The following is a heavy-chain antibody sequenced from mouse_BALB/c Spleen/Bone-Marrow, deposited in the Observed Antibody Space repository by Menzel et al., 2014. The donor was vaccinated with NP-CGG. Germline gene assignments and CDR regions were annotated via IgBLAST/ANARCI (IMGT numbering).Heavy chain of an antibody. V-gene: IGHV5-6*01. CDR3: ARLTPDYAMDY. CDR2: ISSGGSYT. CDR1: GFTFSNYG. Sequence: EVMLVESGGDLVKPGGSLKLSCAASGFTFSNYGMSWVRQTPDKRLEWVATISSGGSYTYFPDSVKGRFTISRDNAENTLYLQMNSLKSEDAAMYYCARLTPDYAMDYWGQGTSVTVSS. D-gene: IGHD1-3*01. J-gene: IGHJ4*01.